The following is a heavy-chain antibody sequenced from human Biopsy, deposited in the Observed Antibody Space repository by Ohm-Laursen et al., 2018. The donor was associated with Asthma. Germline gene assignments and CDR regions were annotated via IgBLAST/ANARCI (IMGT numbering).Heavy chain of an antibody. CDR1: GFTFSSFG. CDR2: ISYDGSDK. D-gene: IGHD3-16*02. Sequence: SLRLSCAASGFTFSSFGIHWVRQAPGKGLEWVAVISYDGSDKYYADSVKGRFTISRDNSKNRLYLEMASLRAEDTAVYYCAREKVIESRGFQNWFDPWGQGTLVHVSS. V-gene: IGHV3-30*03. CDR3: AREKVIESRGFQNWFDP. J-gene: IGHJ5*02.